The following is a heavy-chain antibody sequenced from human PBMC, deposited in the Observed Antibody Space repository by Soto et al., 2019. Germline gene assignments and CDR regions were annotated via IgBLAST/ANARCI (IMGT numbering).Heavy chain of an antibody. V-gene: IGHV3-48*03. J-gene: IGHJ4*02. CDR3: ASHGKWLVPGY. Sequence: EVQLVESGGGLVQPGGSLRLSCAASGFTFSSYEMNWVRQAPGKGLEWVSYISSSGSTIYYADSVKGRFTISRDNAKNSLYLQMNSLRAEDTAVYYCASHGKWLVPGYWGQGTLVTVSS. D-gene: IGHD6-19*01. CDR1: GFTFSSYE. CDR2: ISSSGSTI.